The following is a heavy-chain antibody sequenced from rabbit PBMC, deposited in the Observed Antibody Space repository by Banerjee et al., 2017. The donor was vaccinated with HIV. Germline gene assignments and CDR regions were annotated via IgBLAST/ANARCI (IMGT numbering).Heavy chain of an antibody. CDR2: IYAGTRDTT. CDR1: GFSFSSSYW. J-gene: IGHJ6*01. Sequence: QEQLEESGGDLVKPGGTLTLTCTASGFSFSSSYWIYWVRQAPGKGLEWIACIYAGTRDTTYFASWAKGRFTISKTSSTTVTLQMTSLTAADTATYFCARDYSGYSVFQLWGPGTLVTV. D-gene: IGHD7-1*01. V-gene: IGHV1S45*01. CDR3: ARDYSGYSVFQL.